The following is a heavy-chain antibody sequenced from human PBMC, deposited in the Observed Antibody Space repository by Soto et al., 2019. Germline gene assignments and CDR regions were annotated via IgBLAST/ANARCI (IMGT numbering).Heavy chain of an antibody. CDR1: GFSFSNAW. V-gene: IGHV3-15*01. Sequence: PGGSLRLSCAASGFSFSNAWMTWVRQAPGKGLEWAGRIKTKTDGGTTDYTAPVKGRFTISRDDSKNTLYLQMNSLKTEDTAVYYCTTEPIYNCYGMDVWGQGTAVTVSS. CDR3: TTEPIYNCYGMDV. J-gene: IGHJ6*02. CDR2: IKTKTDGGTT.